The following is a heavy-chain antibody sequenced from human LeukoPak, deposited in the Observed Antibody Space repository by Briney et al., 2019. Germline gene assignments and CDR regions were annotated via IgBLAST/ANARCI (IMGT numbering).Heavy chain of an antibody. CDR3: AGGSSSLNWFDP. V-gene: IGHV4-59*01. D-gene: IGHD6-6*01. CDR2: IHHSGST. J-gene: IGHJ5*02. CDR1: GGSISSYY. Sequence: SETLSLTCTASGGSISSYYWSWIRQPPGKGLEWIGYIHHSGSTNYNPSLKSRVTISLDTPKNQFSLKLNSVTAADTAVYYCAGGSSSLNWFDPWGQGTPVTVSS.